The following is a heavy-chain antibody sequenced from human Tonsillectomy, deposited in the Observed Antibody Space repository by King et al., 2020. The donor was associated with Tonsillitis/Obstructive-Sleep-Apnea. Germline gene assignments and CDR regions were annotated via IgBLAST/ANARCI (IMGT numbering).Heavy chain of an antibody. D-gene: IGHD3-3*02. CDR1: GYSFTPYY. J-gene: IGHJ3*01. CDR3: ARDLGHSAHFSSGYFDAFDL. Sequence: QLVQSGAEVKSPGASVKLSCKASGYSFTPYYMYWVRQAPGQGLEWMGMINPSNGDTSYAQHFQGRLMMTSDTSTTTVFMELSSLISEDTAVYFCARDLGHSAHFSSGYFDAFDLWGQGTMVTVSS. V-gene: IGHV1-46*01. CDR2: INPSNGDT.